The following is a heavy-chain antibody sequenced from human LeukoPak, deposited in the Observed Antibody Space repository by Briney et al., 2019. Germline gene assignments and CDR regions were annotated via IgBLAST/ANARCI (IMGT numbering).Heavy chain of an antibody. CDR2: ISGSGGST. J-gene: IGHJ6*02. V-gene: IGHV3-23*01. CDR3: AKTLHMSPTTISYGLDV. Sequence: GGSLRLSCVGSGFIFSSYAMSWVRQAPGKGLEWVSGISGSGGSTHYADSVKGRFTISRDNSKNTLYLQMNSLGAEDTAIFYCAKTLHMSPTTISYGLDVWGQGITVTVSS. D-gene: IGHD1-1*01. CDR1: GFIFSSYA.